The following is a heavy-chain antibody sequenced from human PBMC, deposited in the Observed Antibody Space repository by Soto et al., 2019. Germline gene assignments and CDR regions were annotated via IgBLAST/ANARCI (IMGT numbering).Heavy chain of an antibody. CDR2: IYYSGST. V-gene: IGHV4-59*12. CDR1: GGSISSYY. Sequence: PSEALSLTCTVSGGSISSYYWSWIRQPPGKGLEWIGYIYYSGSTNYNPSLKSRVTISVDTSKNQFSLKLSSVTAAVTAVYYCARINFYGFYYKYTVVWGKGTTVTV. D-gene: IGHD4-17*01. CDR3: ARINFYGFYYKYTVV. J-gene: IGHJ6*03.